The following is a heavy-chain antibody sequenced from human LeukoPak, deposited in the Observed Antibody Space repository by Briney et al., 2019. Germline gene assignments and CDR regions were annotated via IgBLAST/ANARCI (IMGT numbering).Heavy chain of an antibody. D-gene: IGHD6-13*01. CDR1: GFSFSDYY. J-gene: IGHJ4*02. V-gene: IGHV3-11*01. CDR2: ISSSGSTI. CDR3: ARGAGYSRSWYGTFDF. Sequence: NPGGSLRLSCAASGFSFSDYYMTWIRQAPGKGLEWVSYISSSGSTIYYADSVKGRFTISRGNAKNSLYLQMNSLRAEDTAVYYRARGAGYSRSWYGTFDFLGQGALVTVSS.